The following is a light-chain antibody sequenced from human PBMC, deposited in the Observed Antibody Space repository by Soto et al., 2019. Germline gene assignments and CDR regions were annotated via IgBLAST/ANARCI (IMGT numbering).Light chain of an antibody. CDR3: QQLNNYPLT. J-gene: IGKJ4*01. Sequence: DIQLTQSPSTLSGSVGDRVTITCRASQTISNWLAWYQQKPGKVPKLLIYAASTLQSGVPSRFSGSGSGTDFTLTISSLQPEDVATYYCQQLNNYPLTFGGGTKVDIK. V-gene: IGKV1-27*01. CDR1: QTISNW. CDR2: AAS.